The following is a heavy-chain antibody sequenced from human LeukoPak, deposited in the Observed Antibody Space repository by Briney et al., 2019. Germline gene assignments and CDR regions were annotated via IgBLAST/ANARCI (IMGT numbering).Heavy chain of an antibody. CDR1: GYTFTSYY. CDR2: INPSGGST. CDR3: AKDDGRFVPYYFDY. V-gene: IGHV1-46*01. J-gene: IGHJ4*02. D-gene: IGHD3-10*01. Sequence: ASVKVSCKASGYTFTSYYMHWVRQAPGQGLEWMGVINPSGGSTTYAQKLQGRLSMTRDTSTSTVYVELSSLRSEDTAVYYCAKDDGRFVPYYFDYWGQGTLVTVSS.